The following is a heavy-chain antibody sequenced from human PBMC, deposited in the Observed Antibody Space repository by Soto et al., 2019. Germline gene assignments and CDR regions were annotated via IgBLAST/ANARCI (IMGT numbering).Heavy chain of an antibody. V-gene: IGHV3-30*18. CDR3: AKDSVAVTALDY. J-gene: IGHJ4*01. Sequence: RWGCMRLSCAASGFTFSSYGMHWVRQAPGKGLEWVSVISYDGSNNYYADSVKGRFTISRDNSKNPLYLQMICLRAEDTVVYYCAKDSVAVTALDYRGQGTLGTGPS. CDR1: GFTFSSYG. D-gene: IGHD2-21*02. CDR2: ISYDGSNN.